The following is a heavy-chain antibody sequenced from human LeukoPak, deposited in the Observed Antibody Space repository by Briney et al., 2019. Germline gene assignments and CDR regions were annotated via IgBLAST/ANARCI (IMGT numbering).Heavy chain of an antibody. CDR3: ARDRAGTTDY. V-gene: IGHV4-31*03. Sequence: PSETLSLTCTVSGGSISSGGYYWSWIRQHPGKGLEWIGYIYYSGSTYYNPSLKSRVTISVDTSKNQLSLKLSSVTAADTDVYYCARDRAGTTDYWGQGTLVTVSS. CDR1: GGSISSGGYY. CDR2: IYYSGST. J-gene: IGHJ4*02. D-gene: IGHD1-7*01.